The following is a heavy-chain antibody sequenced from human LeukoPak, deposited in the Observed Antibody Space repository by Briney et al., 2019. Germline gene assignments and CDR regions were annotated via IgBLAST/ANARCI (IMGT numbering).Heavy chain of an antibody. CDR2: IDQYGRAK. CDR3: ARADSYGSILDY. V-gene: IGHV3-7*04. J-gene: IGHJ4*02. D-gene: IGHD5-18*01. CDR1: GFTFSNYW. Sequence: GGSLRLSCAASGFTFSNYWMSWVRQAPGKGLEWVASIDQYGRAKYYVDSVRGRFTFSRDNTKTSLHLQMNSLRAEDTAVYYCARADSYGSILDYWGQGTRVIDSS.